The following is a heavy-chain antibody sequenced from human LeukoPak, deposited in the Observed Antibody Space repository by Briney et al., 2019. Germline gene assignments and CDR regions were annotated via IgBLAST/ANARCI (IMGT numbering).Heavy chain of an antibody. V-gene: IGHV3-48*03. CDR2: ISSSGSTI. Sequence: GGSLRLSCAASGFTFSSYEMNWVRQAPGKGLEWVSYISSSGSTIYYADSVKGRFTISRDNAKNSLYLQMNSLRAEDTAVYYCAKGNSSSWKNAFDIWGQGTMVTVSS. CDR1: GFTFSSYE. CDR3: AKGNSSSWKNAFDI. J-gene: IGHJ3*02. D-gene: IGHD6-13*01.